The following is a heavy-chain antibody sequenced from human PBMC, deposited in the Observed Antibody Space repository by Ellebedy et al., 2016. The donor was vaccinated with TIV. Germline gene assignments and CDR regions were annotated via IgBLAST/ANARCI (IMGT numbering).Heavy chain of an antibody. D-gene: IGHD1-1*01. J-gene: IGHJ3*02. V-gene: IGHV4-39*01. Sequence: MPSETLSLTCTVSGGSISSSRYYWGWIRQPPGKGLEWIGSIYYSGSTYYNPSLKSRVTISVDTSKNQFSLKLISVTAADTAVYYCARLKATNSPFDIWGQGTMVTVSS. CDR2: IYYSGST. CDR1: GGSISSSRYY. CDR3: ARLKATNSPFDI.